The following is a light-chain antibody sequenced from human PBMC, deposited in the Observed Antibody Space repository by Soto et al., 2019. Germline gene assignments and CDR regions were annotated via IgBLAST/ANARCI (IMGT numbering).Light chain of an antibody. J-gene: IGKJ4*01. CDR3: HQYGSSPGGLT. V-gene: IGKV3-20*01. CDR2: GAS. Sequence: EIVLTQSPGTLSLSPGERATLSCRASQSVSSSYLAWYQQKPGQPPRLLIYGASSRATGIPDRFRGSGSGTDFTLTISRLEPEDFAVYSCHQYGSSPGGLTFGGGTKVEIK. CDR1: QSVSSSY.